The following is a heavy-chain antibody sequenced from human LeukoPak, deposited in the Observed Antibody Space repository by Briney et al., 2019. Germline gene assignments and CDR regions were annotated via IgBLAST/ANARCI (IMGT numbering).Heavy chain of an antibody. CDR1: GGSISSYY. D-gene: IGHD6-13*01. CDR3: ARVRYSSSWRYYFDY. J-gene: IGHJ4*02. Sequence: PSETLSLTCTVSGGSISSYYWSWIRQPPGKGLEWIGYIYYSGSTNYNPSLKSRVTISVDTSENQFSLKLSSVTAAVTAVYYCARVRYSSSWRYYFDYWGQGTLVTVSS. CDR2: IYYSGST. V-gene: IGHV4-59*01.